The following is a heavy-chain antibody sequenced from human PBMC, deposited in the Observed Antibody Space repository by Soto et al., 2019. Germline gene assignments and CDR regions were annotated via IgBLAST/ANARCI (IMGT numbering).Heavy chain of an antibody. D-gene: IGHD1-26*01. CDR1: GASLSRYY. V-gene: IGHV4-4*07. Sequence: SETLSLTCTVSGASLSRYYWSWIRQPPGKGLEWIGRIYATGDTDYNPSLKSRISMSVDMSKKQFSLTLRSVTAADTAIYYCVRDGTKNLRDRFEPWGRGIVVTVSS. CDR2: IYATGDT. CDR3: VRDGTKNLRDRFEP. J-gene: IGHJ5*02.